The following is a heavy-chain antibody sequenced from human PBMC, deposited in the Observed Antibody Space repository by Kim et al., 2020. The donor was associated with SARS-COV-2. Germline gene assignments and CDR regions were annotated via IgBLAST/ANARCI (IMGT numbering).Heavy chain of an antibody. J-gene: IGHJ4*02. Sequence: GGSLRLSCAASGFTVSTNYMSWVRQAPGKGLEWVSLIYSRSSTYYADSVKGRFTISRDNSKNTLHLQMNSLRAEDTAVYYCARAGTFWQQLGNYFDYCGQGTLVTVSS. D-gene: IGHD6-13*01. CDR3: ARAGTFWQQLGNYFDY. V-gene: IGHV3-66*02. CDR2: IYSRSST. CDR1: GFTVSTNY.